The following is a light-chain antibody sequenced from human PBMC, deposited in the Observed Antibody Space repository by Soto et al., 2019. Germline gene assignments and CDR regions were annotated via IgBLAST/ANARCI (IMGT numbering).Light chain of an antibody. V-gene: IGKV2-28*01. Sequence: GVCESPVSLRVTPGERASMSCCCGHGLLHSNGYNNLDWYLQKPGQSPQLLIYLGSNRASGVPDRFSGSGSGTDFTLKISRVEAEDVGVYYCMQALQTPTFGGGTKVDIK. CDR3: MQALQTPT. CDR1: HGLLHSNGYNN. CDR2: LGS. J-gene: IGKJ4*01.